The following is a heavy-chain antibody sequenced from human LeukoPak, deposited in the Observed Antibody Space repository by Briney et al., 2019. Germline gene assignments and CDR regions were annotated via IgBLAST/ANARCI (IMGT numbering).Heavy chain of an antibody. D-gene: IGHD3-9*01. CDR2: IYYSGST. CDR1: GGSISSDY. J-gene: IGHJ6*02. V-gene: IGHV4-59*01. CDR3: ARDVNHDIVNGYNSAYGMDV. Sequence: SETLSLTCTVSGGSISSDYWSWIRQPPGKGLEWIGYIYYSGSTNYNPSLKSRVTISVDTSKNQFSLKLSSVIAADTAVYYCARDVNHDIVNGYNSAYGMDVWGQGTTVTVSS.